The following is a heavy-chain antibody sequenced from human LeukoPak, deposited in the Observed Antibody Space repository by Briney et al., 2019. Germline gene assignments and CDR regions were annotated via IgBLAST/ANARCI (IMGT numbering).Heavy chain of an antibody. D-gene: IGHD3-10*01. Sequence: PSETLSLTCAVSGASISHYSWRWIRQPPGKGLEWIGDIYASGSTSYNPSHTGRVTTSKDTSKNQFSLKLSSVTAADTAVYYCARGFLRESDAFDIWGQGTMVTVSS. J-gene: IGHJ3*02. CDR1: GASISHYS. CDR2: IYASGST. CDR3: ARGFLRESDAFDI. V-gene: IGHV4-59*01.